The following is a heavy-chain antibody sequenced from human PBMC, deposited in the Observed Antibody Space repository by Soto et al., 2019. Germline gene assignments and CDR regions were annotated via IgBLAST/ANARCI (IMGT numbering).Heavy chain of an antibody. J-gene: IGHJ6*02. Sequence: EVQLVESGGGLVKPGGSLRLSCAGSGFTFSSYKINWVRQAPGKGLEWVSAIGSSDIYTYYADSLKGRLIISTDNADDSVYLQINSLRAEDTAVYYCARDQVGMDVWGQGTPVTVSS. CDR1: GFTFSSYK. CDR2: IGSSDIYT. V-gene: IGHV3-21*02. CDR3: ARDQVGMDV.